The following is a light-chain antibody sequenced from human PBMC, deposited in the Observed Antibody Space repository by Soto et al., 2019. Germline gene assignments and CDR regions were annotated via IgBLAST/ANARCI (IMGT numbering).Light chain of an antibody. V-gene: IGKV1-5*01. Sequence: DIQMTQSPSTLSASVGDRVTITCRASQAISSWLAWYQQKPGEAPKLLIYHASTLESGVPSRFSGSGSGTEFTLTITSLQPDDLATYYCQQYNRFPKTFGRGTKVDI. J-gene: IGKJ1*01. CDR2: HAS. CDR1: QAISSW. CDR3: QQYNRFPKT.